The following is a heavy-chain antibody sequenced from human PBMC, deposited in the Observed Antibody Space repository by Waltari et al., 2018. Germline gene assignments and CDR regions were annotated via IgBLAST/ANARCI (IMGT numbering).Heavy chain of an antibody. CDR2: IIPIVGTA. CDR3: ARARGHFDY. CDR1: GCTFSSSA. J-gene: IGHJ4*02. Sequence: QFQMVQSGAEVKKPGSSVTVSCKASGCTFSSSAIRWVRQAPGQGLEWMGRIIPIVGTANYAQKFQGRVTITADKSTSTAYMELSSLRSEDTAVYYCARARGHFDYWGQGTLVTVSA. V-gene: IGHV1-69*04.